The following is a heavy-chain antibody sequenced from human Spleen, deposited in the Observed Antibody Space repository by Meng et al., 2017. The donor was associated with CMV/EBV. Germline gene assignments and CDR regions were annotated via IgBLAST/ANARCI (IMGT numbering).Heavy chain of an antibody. CDR2: INPSGEST. V-gene: IGHV1-46*01. CDR3: ARGKVGWKFLPFDP. Sequence: SGNTIIDNYIPWVRQAPGQGLEWMGMINPSGESTTYAQRLQGRVTMTRDTSTSTVYMELSSLRSEDTAVYYCARGKVGWKFLPFDPWGQGTLVTVSS. CDR1: GNTIIDNY. J-gene: IGHJ5*02. D-gene: IGHD1-1*01.